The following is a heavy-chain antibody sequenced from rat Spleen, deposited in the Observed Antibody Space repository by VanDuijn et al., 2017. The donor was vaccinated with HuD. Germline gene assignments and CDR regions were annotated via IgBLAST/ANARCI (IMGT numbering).Heavy chain of an antibody. CDR2: ISYSGST. CDR3: ARSGGGTGGFAY. CDR1: GYSITSNY. V-gene: IGHV3-1*01. J-gene: IGHJ3*01. D-gene: IGHD1-5*01. Sequence: EVQLQESGPGLVKPSQSLSLTCSVTGYSITSNYWGWIRKFPGNKMEWIGHISYSGSTSYNPSLKSRISITRDTSKNQFFLQVNSVTTEDTATYYCARSGGGTGGFAYWGQGTLVTVSS.